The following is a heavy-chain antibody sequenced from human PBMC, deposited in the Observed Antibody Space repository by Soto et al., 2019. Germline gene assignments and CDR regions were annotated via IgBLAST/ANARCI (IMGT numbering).Heavy chain of an antibody. CDR3: AKEAYLSNIVVVTGAFDI. D-gene: IGHD2-21*02. CDR1: GVNLSSYA. CDR2: ISGSGGST. J-gene: IGHJ3*02. Sequence: PGGSRRLFWSGSGVNLSSYAIRLVRQAPGKGLKRVSAISGSGGSTYYADSVKGLFTISRDNSKNTLYLQMNSLRAEDTAVYYFAKEAYLSNIVVVTGAFDIWGQGTMVSVS. V-gene: IGHV3-23*01.